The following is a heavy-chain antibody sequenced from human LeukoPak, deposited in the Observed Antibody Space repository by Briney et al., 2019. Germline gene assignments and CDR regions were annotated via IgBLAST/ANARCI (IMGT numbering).Heavy chain of an antibody. CDR2: INPNSGGA. J-gene: IGHJ5*02. CDR3: ARTSGYGDPAAWLDP. CDR1: GYTFTGYY. V-gene: IGHV1-2*02. D-gene: IGHD4-17*01. Sequence: ASVKVSCKASGYTFTGYYIHWLRQAPGHGLEWMGWINPNSGGANSAQKFQGRVTMTRDTSISTAYMELSGLTSDDTALYYCARTSGYGDPAAWLDPWGQGTLVAVSS.